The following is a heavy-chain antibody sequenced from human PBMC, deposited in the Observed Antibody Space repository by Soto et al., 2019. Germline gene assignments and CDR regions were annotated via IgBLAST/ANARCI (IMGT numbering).Heavy chain of an antibody. CDR1: GYTFRSHA. CDR2: INAGNGNT. Sequence: ASVNVSCKASGYTFRSHALHWVRQAPGQRLEWMGWINAGNGNTKYSQKFQGRVTITRDTSASTAYMELSSLRSEDTAVYYCARDPSYYGMDVWGQGTTVTVSS. J-gene: IGHJ6*02. V-gene: IGHV1-3*01. CDR3: ARDPSYYGMDV.